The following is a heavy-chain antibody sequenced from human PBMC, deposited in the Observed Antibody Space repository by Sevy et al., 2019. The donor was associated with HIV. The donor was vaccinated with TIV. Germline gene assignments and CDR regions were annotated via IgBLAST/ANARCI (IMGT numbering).Heavy chain of an antibody. CDR3: ARVPLYSDSHINDY. V-gene: IGHV3-48*01. CDR2: ISSSSSTI. D-gene: IGHD3-22*01. CDR1: GFTFSSYS. Sequence: GGSLRLSCAASGFTFSSYSMNWVRQAPGKGLEWVSYISSSSSTIYYADSVKGRFTISRDNAKNSLYLQMNSLRAEDTAVYYCARVPLYSDSHINDYWGQGTLVTVSS. J-gene: IGHJ4*02.